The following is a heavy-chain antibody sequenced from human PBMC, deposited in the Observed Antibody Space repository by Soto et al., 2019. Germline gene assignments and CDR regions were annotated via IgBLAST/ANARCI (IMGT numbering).Heavy chain of an antibody. Sequence: EVQLVESGGGLVQPGGSLRLSCAASGFTFSSYSMNWVRQAPGTGLEWVSYISSSSSTIYYADSVKGRFTISRDNAKNSLYRQMNSLRAEDTAVYYWARPKHRSYGMDVWGQGTTVTVSS. D-gene: IGHD3-16*02. J-gene: IGHJ6*02. CDR1: GFTFSSYS. CDR3: ARPKHRSYGMDV. V-gene: IGHV3-48*01. CDR2: ISSSSSTI.